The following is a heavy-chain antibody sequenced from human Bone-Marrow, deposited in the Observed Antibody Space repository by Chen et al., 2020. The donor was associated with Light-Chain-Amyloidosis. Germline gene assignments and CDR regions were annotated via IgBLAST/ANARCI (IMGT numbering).Heavy chain of an antibody. CDR1: GFTFDDYV. J-gene: IGHJ6*02. V-gene: IGHV3-9*01. CDR3: AKDRRPYGMDV. Sequence: EVQLVESGGGLVQPDRSLRLSCAASGFTFDDYVMHWVRQAPGKGLEWVSAISYNSGSLGYADSVKGRFTISRDNAKNSLYLQMNSLRAEDTALYYCAKDRRPYGMDVWGQGTTVTVSS. CDR2: ISYNSGSL.